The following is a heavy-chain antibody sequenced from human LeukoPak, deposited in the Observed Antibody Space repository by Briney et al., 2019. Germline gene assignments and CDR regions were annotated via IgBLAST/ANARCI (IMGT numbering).Heavy chain of an antibody. CDR1: GLTFRNYA. V-gene: IGHV3-23*01. CDR2: ITGGGVGT. J-gene: IGHJ3*01. Sequence: GGSLRLSCAASGLTFRNYALTWVRQAPGRGLEWVSSITGGGVGTSYAGSVKGRFTVYRDNSKNTLYLQMNSLRAGDTAVYYCAKDPNGDYVGAFGSWGQGTLVTVSS. D-gene: IGHD4-17*01. CDR3: AKDPNGDYVGAFGS.